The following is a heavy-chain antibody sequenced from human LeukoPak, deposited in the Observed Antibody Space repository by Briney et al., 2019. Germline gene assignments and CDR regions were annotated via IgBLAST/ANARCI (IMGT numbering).Heavy chain of an antibody. D-gene: IGHD1-26*01. Sequence: GSLRLSCAASGFMYSGFDMSWVRQAPGKGLEWVSYISSGSSTMYYAESVKGRFTISRDNAKTSLFLQMNGLRDEDTAVYYCVRERGFRGSYYYDHWGQGALVTVSS. J-gene: IGHJ4*02. CDR1: GFMYSGFD. CDR3: VRERGFRGSYYYDH. CDR2: ISSGSSTM. V-gene: IGHV3-48*02.